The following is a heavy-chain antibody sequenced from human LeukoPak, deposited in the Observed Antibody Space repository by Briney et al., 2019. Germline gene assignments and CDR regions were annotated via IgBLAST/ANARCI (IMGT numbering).Heavy chain of an antibody. CDR3: ARWLRAYDY. CDR1: GFTLSGYG. Sequence: PGGSLRLSCAASGFTLSGYGMHWVRQAPGKGLEYVSAIRSDGAATYYANSVKGRFTISRDTSKNTLYLQMGSLRAEDMAVYYCARWLRAYDYWGQGVQVTVSS. V-gene: IGHV3-64*01. J-gene: IGHJ4*02. CDR2: IRSDGAAT. D-gene: IGHD5-12*01.